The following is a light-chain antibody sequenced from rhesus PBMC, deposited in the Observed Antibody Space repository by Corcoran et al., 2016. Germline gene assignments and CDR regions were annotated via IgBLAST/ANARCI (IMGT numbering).Light chain of an antibody. V-gene: IGKV1-46*01. CDR2: GAS. J-gene: IGKJ4*01. CDR1: QNIYTS. Sequence: DIQMTQSPSALSASVGDRVTISCRASQNIYTSLAWYQQKPGKAPKLLSYGASSLQPGIPSRFSGSGSGTDFTLTISSLQPEDSAGYYCQHYYDNPPTFGGGTKVEIK. CDR3: QHYYDNPPT.